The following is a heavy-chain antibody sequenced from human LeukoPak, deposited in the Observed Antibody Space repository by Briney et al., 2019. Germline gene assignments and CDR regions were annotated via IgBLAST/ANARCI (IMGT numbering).Heavy chain of an antibody. J-gene: IGHJ4*02. Sequence: GGSLRLSCAASGFTSSSYSMNWVRQAPGKGLEWVSYISSSSSTIYYADSVKGRFTISRDNAKNSLYLQMNSLRAEDTAVYYCARDYGGIAVAGIDYWGQGTLVTVSS. CDR1: GFTSSSYS. CDR2: ISSSSSTI. CDR3: ARDYGGIAVAGIDY. D-gene: IGHD6-19*01. V-gene: IGHV3-48*01.